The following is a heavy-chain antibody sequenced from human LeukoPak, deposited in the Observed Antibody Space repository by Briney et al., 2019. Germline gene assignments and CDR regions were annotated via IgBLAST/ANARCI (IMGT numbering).Heavy chain of an antibody. CDR2: ISTYNGKK. Sequence: EASVKVSCKASGYTFSTYDISWVRQAPGQGLEWMGWISTYNGKKYYAQKVQDRVTMTTETSTNTAYMELRSLRSDDTAVYYCARVYLEGYCSSTSCYQCAFDIWGQGTMVTVSS. J-gene: IGHJ3*02. D-gene: IGHD2-2*01. CDR3: ARVYLEGYCSSTSCYQCAFDI. V-gene: IGHV1-18*01. CDR1: GYTFSTYD.